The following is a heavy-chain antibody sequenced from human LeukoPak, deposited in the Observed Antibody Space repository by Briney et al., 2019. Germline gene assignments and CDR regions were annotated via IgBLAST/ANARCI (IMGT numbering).Heavy chain of an antibody. D-gene: IGHD3-9*01. CDR1: GFTFSNAW. V-gene: IGHV3-15*01. Sequence: PGGSLRLSCAASGFTFSNAWMSWVRQAPGKGLEWVGRTKSKFDGGTTDYAAPVKGRFTISREDSKSTLYLQMNSLKTEDTAMYYCTKEVYNILTGYSQDAFDFWGQGTMVTVSS. CDR2: TKSKFDGGTT. CDR3: TKEVYNILTGYSQDAFDF. J-gene: IGHJ3*01.